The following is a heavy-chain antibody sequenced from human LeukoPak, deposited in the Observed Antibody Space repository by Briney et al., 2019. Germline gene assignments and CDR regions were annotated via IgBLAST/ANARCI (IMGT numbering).Heavy chain of an antibody. J-gene: IGHJ6*02. CDR3: ARAMIVVVMGYYYYYYGMDV. CDR2: INTNTGNP. V-gene: IGHV7-4-1*02. Sequence: ASVKVPCTASGYTFTSYAMNWVRQAPGQGLEWMGWINTNTGNPTYAQGFTGRFVFSLDTSVSTAYLQISSLKAEDTAVYYCARAMIVVVMGYYYYYYGMDVWGQGTTVTVSS. D-gene: IGHD3-22*01. CDR1: GYTFTSYA.